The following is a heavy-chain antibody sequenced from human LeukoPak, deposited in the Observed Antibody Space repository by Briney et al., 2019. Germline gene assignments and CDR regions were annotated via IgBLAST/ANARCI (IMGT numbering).Heavy chain of an antibody. V-gene: IGHV1-2*02. Sequence: ASVKVSCKVSGYTLTELSMHWVRQAPGQGLEWMGWINPNSGGTNYAQKFQGRVTMTRDTSISTAYMELSRLRSDDTAVYYCASGDEFDYWGQGTLVTVSS. CDR1: GYTLTELS. CDR2: INPNSGGT. CDR3: ASGDEFDY. J-gene: IGHJ4*02.